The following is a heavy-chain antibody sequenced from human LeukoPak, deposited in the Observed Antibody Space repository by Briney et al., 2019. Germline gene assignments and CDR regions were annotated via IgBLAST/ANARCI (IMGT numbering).Heavy chain of an antibody. V-gene: IGHV3-48*04. CDR3: AELGITMIGGV. J-gene: IGHJ6*04. Sequence: GSLRLSCAASGFTFSSYSMNWVRQAPRKGLEWVSSISSSGSTIYYADSVKGRFTISRDNAKNSLYLQMNSLRAEDTAVYYCAELGITMIGGVWGKGTTVTISS. CDR2: ISSSGSTI. CDR1: GFTFSSYS. D-gene: IGHD3-10*02.